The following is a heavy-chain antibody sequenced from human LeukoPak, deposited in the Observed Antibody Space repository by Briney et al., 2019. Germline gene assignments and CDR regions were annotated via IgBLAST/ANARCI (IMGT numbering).Heavy chain of an antibody. D-gene: IGHD2-15*01. CDR3: ARVMAAASYYFDY. CDR2: IYYSWST. Sequence: SETLSLTCTVSGGSISSYYWSWIRQSPGKGLEWIGYIYYSWSTNYNPSLKSRVTISVDTSKNQFSLKLSSVTAADTAVYYCARVMAAASYYFDYWGQGTLVTVSS. J-gene: IGHJ4*02. V-gene: IGHV4-59*01. CDR1: GGSISSYY.